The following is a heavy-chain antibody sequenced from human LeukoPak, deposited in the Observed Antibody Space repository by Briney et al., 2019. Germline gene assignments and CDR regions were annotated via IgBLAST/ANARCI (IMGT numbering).Heavy chain of an antibody. CDR3: MSAHGY. V-gene: IGHV3-7*01. CDR2: ILPGGRES. J-gene: IGHJ4*02. Sequence: GGSLRLSCAASGFTFSGYAMTWVRQAPGKGLEWVATILPGGRESYRVDSVKGRFTISRDNAKNSLYLQMNILRAEDTAVYYCMSAHGYWGQGTLVTVTS. CDR1: GFTFSGYA.